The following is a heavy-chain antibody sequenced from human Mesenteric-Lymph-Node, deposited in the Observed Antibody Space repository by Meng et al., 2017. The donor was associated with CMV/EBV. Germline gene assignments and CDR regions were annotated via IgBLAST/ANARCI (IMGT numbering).Heavy chain of an antibody. CDR3: VSFIAVACQFDGRDP. CDR1: GFAFNTYG. Sequence: GESLKISCAASGFAFNTYGMNWVRQAPGKGLEWVSLISSTANYKDYADSVKGRFTISRDNAKNSLYLQMDGLRAEDTAVYYCVSFIAVACQFDGRDPWGQGTTVTVSS. CDR2: ISSTANYK. J-gene: IGHJ5*02. V-gene: IGHV3-21*01. D-gene: IGHD6-19*01.